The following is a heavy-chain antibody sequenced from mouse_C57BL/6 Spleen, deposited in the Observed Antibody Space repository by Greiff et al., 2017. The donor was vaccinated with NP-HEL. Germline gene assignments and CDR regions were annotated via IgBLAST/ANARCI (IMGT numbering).Heavy chain of an antibody. CDR2: IDPSDSYT. V-gene: IGHV1-69*01. J-gene: IGHJ1*03. CDR1: GYTFTSYW. Sequence: QVQLQQPGAELVMPGASVKLSCKASGYTFTSYWMHWVKQRPGQGLEWIGEIDPSDSYTNYNQKFKGKSTLTVDKSSSTAYMQLSSLTSEDSAVYYCAREGGTTVVGNFDVWGTGTTVTVSS. D-gene: IGHD1-1*01. CDR3: AREGGTTVVGNFDV.